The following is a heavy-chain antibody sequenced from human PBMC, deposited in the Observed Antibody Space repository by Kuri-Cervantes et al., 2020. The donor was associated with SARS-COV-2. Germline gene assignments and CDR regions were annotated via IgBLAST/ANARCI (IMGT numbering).Heavy chain of an antibody. J-gene: IGHJ6*02. CDR2: IRYTGSNK. Sequence: CAASGFYISSYRMHWVRQSPGKGLVWVEFIRYTGSNKYYADSVKGRFAIPRDTPKNTLYLQMNSLRAEDTAIYYCAKEGANFGMDVWGQGTTVTVSS. D-gene: IGHD4/OR15-4a*01. CDR1: GFYISSYR. V-gene: IGHV3-30*02. CDR3: AKEGANFGMDV.